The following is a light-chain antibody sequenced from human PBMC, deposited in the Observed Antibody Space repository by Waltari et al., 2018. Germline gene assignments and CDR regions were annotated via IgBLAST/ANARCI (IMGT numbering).Light chain of an antibody. CDR1: QSVSSN. V-gene: IGKV3-15*01. Sequence: EIVMTQSPATLSVSPGERATLSCRASQSVSSNLALYKQKPGQAPRLLIYGASTRATGIPARFSGSGSGTEFTLTISSMQSEDFAVYYCQQYNNWPLTFGGGTKVEIK. CDR2: GAS. J-gene: IGKJ4*01. CDR3: QQYNNWPLT.